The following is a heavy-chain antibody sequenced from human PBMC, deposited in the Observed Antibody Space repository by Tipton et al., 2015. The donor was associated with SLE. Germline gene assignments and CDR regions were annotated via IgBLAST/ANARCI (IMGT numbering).Heavy chain of an antibody. CDR2: INHSGST. D-gene: IGHD3-10*01. J-gene: IGHJ5*02. CDR1: GGSISSTHYY. Sequence: TLSLTCTVSGGSISSTHYYWSWIRQPPGKGLEWIGEINHSGSTNYNPSLKSRPTVSLDTSKKQFSLKLSSVTAADTAVYYCARQSITVVRGANWFDPWGQGTLVTVSS. CDR3: ARQSITVVRGANWFDP. V-gene: IGHV4-61*05.